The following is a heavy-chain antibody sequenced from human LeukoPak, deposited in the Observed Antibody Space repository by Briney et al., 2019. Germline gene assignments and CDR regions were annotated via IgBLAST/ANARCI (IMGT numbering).Heavy chain of an antibody. Sequence: ASVKVSCKASGYTFTSYGISWVRQAPGQGLEWMGWISAYNGNTNYAQKLQGRVTMTTDTSTSTAYMELRSLRSDDTAVYYCASTRPRIAVAGGFDYWGQGTLVTVSS. V-gene: IGHV1-18*01. D-gene: IGHD6-19*01. CDR2: ISAYNGNT. CDR3: ASTRPRIAVAGGFDY. J-gene: IGHJ4*02. CDR1: GYTFTSYG.